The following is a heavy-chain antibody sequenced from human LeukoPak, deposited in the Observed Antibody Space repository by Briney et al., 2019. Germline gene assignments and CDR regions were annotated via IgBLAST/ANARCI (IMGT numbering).Heavy chain of an antibody. CDR3: ARGGYDILTGYCLSCYFDY. V-gene: IGHV3-66*01. Sequence: PGGSLRLSCAASGFTVSSNYMSWVRQAPGKGLQWVSVIYSGGSTYYADSVKGRFTISRDNSKNTLYLQMNSLRAEGAAVYYCARGGYDILTGYCLSCYFDYWGQGTLVTVSS. D-gene: IGHD3-9*01. CDR2: IYSGGST. CDR1: GFTVSSNY. J-gene: IGHJ4*02.